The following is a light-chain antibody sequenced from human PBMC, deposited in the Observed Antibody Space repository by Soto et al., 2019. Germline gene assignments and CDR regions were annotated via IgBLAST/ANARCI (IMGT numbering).Light chain of an antibody. CDR2: EVN. J-gene: IGLJ3*02. V-gene: IGLV2-23*02. Sequence: QSALTQPASVSGSPGQSITISCTGTISNVGSYNLVSWYQQHPGKAPKLIIYEVNKRPSGVSNRFSGSKSGNTASLTVSGLQTEDGADYYCYSYEGGRVFGGGTKVTVL. CDR3: YSYEGGRV. CDR1: ISNVGSYNL.